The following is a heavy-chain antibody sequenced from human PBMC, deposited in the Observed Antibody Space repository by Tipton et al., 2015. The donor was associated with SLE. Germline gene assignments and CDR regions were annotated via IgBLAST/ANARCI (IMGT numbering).Heavy chain of an antibody. CDR3: ALRGRYWYFDL. V-gene: IGHV4-39*01. J-gene: IGHJ2*01. CDR1: GGSISSSSYY. CDR2: IYYSGST. Sequence: ILSLTCTVSGGSISSSSYYWGWIRQPPGKGLEWIGSIYYSGSTYYNPSLKSRVTISVDTSKNQFSLKLSSVTAADTAVYYCALRGRYWYFDLWGRGTLVTVSS.